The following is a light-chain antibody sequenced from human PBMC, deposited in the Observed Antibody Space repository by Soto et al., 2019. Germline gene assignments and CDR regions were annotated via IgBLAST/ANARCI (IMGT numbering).Light chain of an antibody. V-gene: IGKV3-20*01. Sequence: VITQAPVTLCVCQGERATLYCSAKHTINSNLAWYQLKAGQVPRLVIYGASSRATGIPDRFSGSGSGTDFTLTISRLEPEDFAVYYCQQYGSSPRTFGEGTKVDIK. CDR3: QQYGSSPRT. J-gene: IGKJ4*02. CDR1: HTINSN. CDR2: GAS.